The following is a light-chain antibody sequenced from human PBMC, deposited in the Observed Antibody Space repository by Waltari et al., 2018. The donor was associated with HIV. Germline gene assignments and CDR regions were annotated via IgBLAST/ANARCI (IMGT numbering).Light chain of an antibody. Sequence: QSALTQPASVSGSPGQANTNSCTGTSSDVGIYNLSSCYQQYPDKAAKLLIYEGSKRPSGVSNRFAGSKSGNTASLTISGLQTEDEADYYCCSYAGSFVVFGGGTKLTVL. V-gene: IGLV2-23*01. CDR1: SSDVGIYNL. CDR2: EGS. CDR3: CSYAGSFVV. J-gene: IGLJ2*01.